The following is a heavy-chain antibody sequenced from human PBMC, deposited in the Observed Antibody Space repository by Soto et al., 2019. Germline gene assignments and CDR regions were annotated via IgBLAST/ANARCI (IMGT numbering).Heavy chain of an antibody. CDR3: ARSLLVRGVIQKLDY. J-gene: IGHJ4*02. V-gene: IGHV1-3*01. Sequence: ASVKVSCKASGYTFTSYAMHWARQAPGQRLEWMGWINAGNGNTKYSQKFQGRVTITRDTSASTAYMELSSLRSEDTAVYYCARSLLVRGVIQKLDYWGQGTLVTVSS. CDR1: GYTFTSYA. D-gene: IGHD3-10*01. CDR2: INAGNGNT.